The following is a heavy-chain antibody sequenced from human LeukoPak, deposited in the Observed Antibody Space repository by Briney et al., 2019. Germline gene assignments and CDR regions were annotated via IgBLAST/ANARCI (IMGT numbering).Heavy chain of an antibody. CDR3: ARIDYYGPGGYFDY. D-gene: IGHD3-10*01. CDR2: IYYSGST. CDR1: GGSISSSSYY. Sequence: PSETLSLTCTVSGGSISSSSYYWGWIRQPPGTGLEWIGSIYYSGSTYYNPSLKSRVTISVDTSKNQFSLKLSSVTAADTAVYYCARIDYYGPGGYFDYWGQGTLVTVSS. V-gene: IGHV4-39*07. J-gene: IGHJ4*02.